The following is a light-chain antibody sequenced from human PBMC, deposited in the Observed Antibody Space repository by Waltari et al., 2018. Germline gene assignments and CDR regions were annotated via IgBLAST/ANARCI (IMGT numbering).Light chain of an antibody. V-gene: IGKV3-11*01. CDR1: QSVSRY. Sequence: EIVLTQSPATLSFFPGDRVTLSCRASQSVSRYMAWYQQKPGQAPRLLIYDISNRATGIPARFSGSGSGSDFTLTISSLEPEDFAVYYCHQHNNWPYTFGQGTKLEI. CDR3: HQHNNWPYT. J-gene: IGKJ2*01. CDR2: DIS.